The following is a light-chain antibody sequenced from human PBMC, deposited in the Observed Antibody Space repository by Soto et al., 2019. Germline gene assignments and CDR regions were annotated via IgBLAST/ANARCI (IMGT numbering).Light chain of an antibody. Sequence: QSALTQPRSVSGSPGQSVTISCTGTSSDVGGYNYVSWYQQHPGKAPKLMIYDVSKRPSGVSDRFSGSKSGNTASLTISGLQAEDEADYYCCSYAGSYTYVFGTGTKVNV. V-gene: IGLV2-11*01. J-gene: IGLJ1*01. CDR1: SSDVGGYNY. CDR2: DVS. CDR3: CSYAGSYTYV.